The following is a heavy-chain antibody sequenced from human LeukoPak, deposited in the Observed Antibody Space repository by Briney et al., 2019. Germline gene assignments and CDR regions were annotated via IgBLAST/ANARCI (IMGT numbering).Heavy chain of an antibody. V-gene: IGHV1-8*03. J-gene: IGHJ6*03. CDR1: GYTFTSYD. CDR3: AREGSSWKKDYYMDV. D-gene: IGHD6-13*01. Sequence: ASVKVSCKASGYTFTSYDTNWVRQATGQGLEWMGWMNPNSGNTGYAQKFQGRVTITRNTSISTAYMELSSLRSEDTAVYYCAREGSSWKKDYYMDVWGKGTTVTVSS. CDR2: MNPNSGNT.